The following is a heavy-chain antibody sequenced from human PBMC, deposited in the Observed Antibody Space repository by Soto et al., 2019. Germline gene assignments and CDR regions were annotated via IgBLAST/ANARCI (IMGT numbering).Heavy chain of an antibody. Sequence: PSETLSLTCTVSVGSVSSGSYYLSWIRQPPGKGLEWIGYIYYSWSTNYNPSLKSRVTISVDTSKNQFSLKMSSVTAADTAVYYCARVLGSGYYEYWGQGTMVTVSS. CDR2: IYYSWST. D-gene: IGHD3-22*01. CDR1: VGSVSSGSYY. V-gene: IGHV4-61*01. CDR3: ARVLGSGYYEY. J-gene: IGHJ4*02.